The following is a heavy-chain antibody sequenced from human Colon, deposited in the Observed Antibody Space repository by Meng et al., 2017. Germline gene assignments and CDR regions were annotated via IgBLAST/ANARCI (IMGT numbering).Heavy chain of an antibody. J-gene: IGHJ1*01. Sequence: QLQLQEAGPGLVKPAETLSLSCTVSGASITKKNYYWVWIRQPPGKGLEWIGNIYYTEATYYIPSLKGRVTISLDTSKNQFSLNLNAVTAADTAVYYCVSRIGGSSETDFWGQGTLVTVSS. CDR3: VSRIGGSSETDF. D-gene: IGHD1-26*01. CDR1: GASITKKNYY. V-gene: IGHV4-39*07. CDR2: IYYTEAT.